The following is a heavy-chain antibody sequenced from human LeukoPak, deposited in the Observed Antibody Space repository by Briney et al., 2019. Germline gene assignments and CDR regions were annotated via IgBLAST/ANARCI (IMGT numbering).Heavy chain of an antibody. Sequence: SETLSLTCTVSGGSISSYYWSWIRQPPGKGLEWIGYIYYSGSTNYNPSLKSRVTISVDTSKNQFSLKLSSVTAADTAVYYCARVKGEYDFWSGYFWFDPWGQGTLVTVSS. V-gene: IGHV4-59*12. CDR2: IYYSGST. CDR3: ARVKGEYDFWSGYFWFDP. D-gene: IGHD3-3*01. J-gene: IGHJ5*02. CDR1: GGSISSYY.